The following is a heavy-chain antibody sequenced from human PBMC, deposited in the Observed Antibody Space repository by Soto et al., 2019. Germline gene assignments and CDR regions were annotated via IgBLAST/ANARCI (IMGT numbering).Heavy chain of an antibody. CDR2: ISWNSGSI. Sequence: FLRLSCAASGCTFDDYAMHWVRQAPGKGLEWVSGISWNSGSIGYADSVKGRFTISRDNAKNSLYLQMNSLRAEDTALYYCAKDIIRGSYSYYYYGMDVWGQGTTVTVSS. CDR1: GCTFDDYA. D-gene: IGHD1-26*01. CDR3: AKDIIRGSYSYYYYGMDV. V-gene: IGHV3-9*01. J-gene: IGHJ6*02.